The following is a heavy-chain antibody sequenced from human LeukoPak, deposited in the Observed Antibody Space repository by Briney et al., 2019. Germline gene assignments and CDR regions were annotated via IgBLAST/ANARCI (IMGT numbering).Heavy chain of an antibody. J-gene: IGHJ5*02. CDR1: GFTFSSYA. V-gene: IGHV3-7*01. D-gene: IGHD3-3*01. CDR3: ARDSRMNYYAS. CDR2: INEDGSAK. Sequence: PGGSLRLSCAASGFTFSSYAMHWVRQAPGKGLEWLANINEDGSAKNYVDSVKGRFTISRDNAVNSLYLQMNSLRAEDTAMYYCARDSRMNYYASWGRGTLVTVSS.